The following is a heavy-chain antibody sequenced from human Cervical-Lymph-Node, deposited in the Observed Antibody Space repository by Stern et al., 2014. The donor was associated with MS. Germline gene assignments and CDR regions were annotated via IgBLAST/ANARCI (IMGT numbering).Heavy chain of an antibody. CDR2: FYGGDDR. CDR1: GFSLSTSDVG. Sequence: QITLKESGPTLVKPTQTLTLTCTFSGFSLSTSDVGVACIRQTPGKALEFLAVFYGGDDRLRSPSLRNRLTITKHTSHNQEVLPMTNMDHVVTATYYCAQTLIKDLAPYSAFDFWGQGTVVTVSS. CDR3: AQTLIKDLAPYSAFDF. V-gene: IGHV2-5*02. J-gene: IGHJ4*02. D-gene: IGHD4-11*01.